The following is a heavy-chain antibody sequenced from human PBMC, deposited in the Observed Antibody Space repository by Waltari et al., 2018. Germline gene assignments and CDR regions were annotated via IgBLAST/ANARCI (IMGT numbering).Heavy chain of an antibody. J-gene: IGHJ3*02. CDR3: ARDPPQLADAFDI. CDR1: GGSISSYY. V-gene: IGHV4-59*12. Sequence: QVQLQESGPGLVKPSETLSLTCTVSGGSISSYYWSWIRQPPGKGLEWIGYIYYSGSTNYNPSLKSRVTISVDTSKNQFSLKLSSVTAADTAVYYCARDPPQLADAFDIWGQGTMVTVSS. D-gene: IGHD3-10*01. CDR2: IYYSGST.